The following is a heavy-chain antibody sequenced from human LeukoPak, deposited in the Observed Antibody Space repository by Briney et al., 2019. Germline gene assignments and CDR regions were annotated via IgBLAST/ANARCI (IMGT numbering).Heavy chain of an antibody. D-gene: IGHD2-2*01. V-gene: IGHV1-2*02. CDR1: GYTFTGYY. CDR3: ARMPVTSARYCSSTSCSY. CDR2: INPNSGGT. Sequence: ASVKVSCKASGYTFTGYYMHWVRQAPGQGLEWIGWINPNSGGTNYAQKFQGRVTMTRDTSISTAYMELSRLRSDDTAVYYCARMPVTSARYCSSTSCSYWGQGTLVTVSS. J-gene: IGHJ4*02.